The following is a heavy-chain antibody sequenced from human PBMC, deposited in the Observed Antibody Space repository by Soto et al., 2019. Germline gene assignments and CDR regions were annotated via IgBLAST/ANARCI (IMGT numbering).Heavy chain of an antibody. Sequence: QVQLQESGPGLVKPSETLSLTCNVSGGSIRSYYWSWIRQPAGKALEWIGRIYTSGTTNYNPSLKSRATILIDTSKNQFSLQLISVTAADTAVYYCAREGASGFGMDVWGQGTTVTVSS. CDR2: IYTSGTT. V-gene: IGHV4-4*07. J-gene: IGHJ6*02. CDR1: GGSIRSYY. CDR3: AREGASGFGMDV. D-gene: IGHD1-26*01.